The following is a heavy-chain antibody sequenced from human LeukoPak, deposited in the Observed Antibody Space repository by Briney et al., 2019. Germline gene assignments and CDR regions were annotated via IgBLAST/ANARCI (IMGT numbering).Heavy chain of an antibody. D-gene: IGHD2-15*01. CDR3: ARAVGYCGGGSCSYYFDY. V-gene: IGHV3-30*04. CDR1: GFTFSSYA. J-gene: IGHJ4*02. CDR2: ISYDGSNK. Sequence: GGSLRLSCAASGFTFSSYAMHWVRQAPGKGLEWVAVISYDGSNKYYADSVKGRFTISRDNSKNTLYLQMNSLRAEDTAVYYCARAVGYCGGGSCSYYFDYWGQGTLVTVSS.